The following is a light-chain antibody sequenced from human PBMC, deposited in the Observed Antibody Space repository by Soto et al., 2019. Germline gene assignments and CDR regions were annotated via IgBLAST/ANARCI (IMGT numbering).Light chain of an antibody. J-gene: IGKJ5*01. V-gene: IGKV3-11*01. Sequence: EMVLTQSPATLALSPGERATRACRASQSVSSSLAWYQQKPGQAPRLLISDTSNRATGIPARFSGSGSATDFTLPLSRLEPQDFAVYYCQQRSTWRITFGQGTRLEIK. CDR2: DTS. CDR1: QSVSSS. CDR3: QQRSTWRIT.